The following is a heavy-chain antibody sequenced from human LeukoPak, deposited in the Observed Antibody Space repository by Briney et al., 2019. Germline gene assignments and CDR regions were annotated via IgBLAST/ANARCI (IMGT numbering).Heavy chain of an antibody. CDR2: ISGSGSTI. V-gene: IGHV3-48*03. D-gene: IGHD3-22*01. CDR1: GFTFSSYE. Sequence: GGSLRLSCAASGFTFSSYEMNWVRQAPGKGREWVSYISGSGSTIYYADSVKGRFTISRDNAKNSLYLQMNSLRAEDTAVYYCARGYDSSGYYAFDIWGQGTMVTVSS. J-gene: IGHJ3*02. CDR3: ARGYDSSGYYAFDI.